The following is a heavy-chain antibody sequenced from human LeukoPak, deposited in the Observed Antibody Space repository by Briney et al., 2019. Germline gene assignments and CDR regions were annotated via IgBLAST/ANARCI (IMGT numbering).Heavy chain of an antibody. CDR3: ARAPATHFGEALAFDI. CDR2: IYYSGST. D-gene: IGHD4/OR15-4a*01. V-gene: IGHV4-59*01. Sequence: PSETLSLTCTVSGGSISNYCRNWIRQPPGKELEWIGYIYYSGSTIYNPSLKSRVTISVDTSNNQFSLKLSSMTAADTAVYYCARAPATHFGEALAFDIWGQGTMVTVSS. CDR1: GGSISNYC. J-gene: IGHJ3*02.